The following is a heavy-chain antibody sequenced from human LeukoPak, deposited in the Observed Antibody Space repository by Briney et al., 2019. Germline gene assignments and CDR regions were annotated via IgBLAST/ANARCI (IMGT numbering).Heavy chain of an antibody. V-gene: IGHV3-21*01. CDR2: ISSSSSSYI. D-gene: IGHD5-18*01. J-gene: IGHJ4*02. Sequence: PGGSLRLSCAASGFTFSSYGMHWVRQAPGKGLEWVSSISSSSSSYIYYADSVKGRFTISRDNAKNSLYLQMNSLRAEDTAVYYCARGVDTAMVTVYWGQGTLVTVSS. CDR3: ARGVDTAMVTVY. CDR1: GFTFSSYG.